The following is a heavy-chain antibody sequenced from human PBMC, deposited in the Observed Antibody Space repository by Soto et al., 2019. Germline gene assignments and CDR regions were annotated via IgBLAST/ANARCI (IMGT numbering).Heavy chain of an antibody. J-gene: IGHJ4*02. CDR3: TRGASGYGNFDY. V-gene: IGHV3-74*01. CDR1: GFTFRTW. D-gene: IGHD5-12*01. CDR2: INSDGSSI. Sequence: EVQLVESGEGLVQPGGSLRLSCAASGFTFRTWMHWVRQAPGKGLVWVSRINSDGSSITYADSVKGRFIISRDNAKNTLYPQMNRLTVEDTAVYYFTRGASGYGNFDYWGQGVLVTVSS.